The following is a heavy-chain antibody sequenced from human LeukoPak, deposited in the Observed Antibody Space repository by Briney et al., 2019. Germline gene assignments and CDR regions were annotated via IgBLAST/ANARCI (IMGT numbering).Heavy chain of an antibody. J-gene: IGHJ5*02. V-gene: IGHV1-46*01. CDR1: GYTFTSYY. Sequence: ASVKVSCKASGYTFTSYYMHWVRQAPGQGLEWMGIINPSGGSTSYAQKFQGRVTMTRDMSTSTDYMELSSLRSEDTAIYYCARDNSVGDNAWWFDPWGQGTLDTVSS. CDR3: ARDNSVGDNAWWFDP. CDR2: INPSGGST. D-gene: IGHD1-26*01.